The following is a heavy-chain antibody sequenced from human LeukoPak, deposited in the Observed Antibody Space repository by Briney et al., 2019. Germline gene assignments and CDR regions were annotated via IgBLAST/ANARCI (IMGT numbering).Heavy chain of an antibody. Sequence: PGGSLRLSCAASGFTFSDYYMSWIRQAPGKGLEWVSYISSSGSTIYYADSVKGRFTISRDNAKNSLYLQMNSLRAEDTAVYYCAKSPRRWLVRLDAFDIWGQGTMVTVSS. CDR2: ISSSGSTI. D-gene: IGHD6-19*01. CDR1: GFTFSDYY. J-gene: IGHJ3*02. V-gene: IGHV3-11*01. CDR3: AKSPRRWLVRLDAFDI.